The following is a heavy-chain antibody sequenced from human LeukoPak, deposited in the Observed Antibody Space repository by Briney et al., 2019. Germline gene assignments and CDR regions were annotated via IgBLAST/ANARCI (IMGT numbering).Heavy chain of an antibody. J-gene: IGHJ4*02. CDR1: GFSFSSYA. Sequence: GGSLRLSCAASGFSFSSYAMNWVRQAPGKGLEWVSIIFGNGDTTYYADSVKSRFTVSRDNSKDTLYLQMNDLRPDDTAIYYCAKVATALFSEFDYWGQGALVTVSS. V-gene: IGHV3-23*01. CDR2: IFGNGDTT. D-gene: IGHD2-21*01. CDR3: AKVATALFSEFDY.